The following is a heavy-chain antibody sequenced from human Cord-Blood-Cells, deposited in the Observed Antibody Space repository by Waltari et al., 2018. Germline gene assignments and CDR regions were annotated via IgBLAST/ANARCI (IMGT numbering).Heavy chain of an antibody. D-gene: IGHD5-18*01. CDR1: GGTFSRSA. Sequence: QVHLAQSGAVERKPASSVKVSCKASGGTFSRSAISWVRQAPGQGLEWMGGIIPIFGTANYAQKFQGRVTITADESTSTAYMELSSLRSEDTAVYYCARWTTAMVTYFDYWGQGTLVTVSS. V-gene: IGHV1-69*01. CDR3: ARWTTAMVTYFDY. J-gene: IGHJ4*02. CDR2: IIPIFGTA.